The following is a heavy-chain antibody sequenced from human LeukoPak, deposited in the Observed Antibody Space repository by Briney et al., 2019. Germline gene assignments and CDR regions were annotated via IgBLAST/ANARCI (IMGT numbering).Heavy chain of an antibody. V-gene: IGHV4-4*02. CDR2: IYHSGST. D-gene: IGHD3-22*01. J-gene: IGHJ3*02. CDR3: ARDYYDSSGYYPNAFDI. CDR1: GGSISSSNW. Sequence: PSGTLSLTCAVSGGSISSSNWWSWVRQPPGKGLEWIGEIYHSGSTNYNPSLKSRVTISVDKSKNQFSLKLSSVTAADTAVYYCARDYYDSSGYYPNAFDIWGQGTMVTVS.